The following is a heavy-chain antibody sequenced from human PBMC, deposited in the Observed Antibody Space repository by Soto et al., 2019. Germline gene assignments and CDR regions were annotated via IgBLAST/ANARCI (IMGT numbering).Heavy chain of an antibody. CDR2: IYYSGST. V-gene: IGHV4-59*01. Sequence: SETLSLTCTVSGGSISSYYWSWIRQPPGKGLEWIGYIYYSGSTNYNPSLKSRVTISVDTSKNQFSLKLSSVTAADTAVYYCARAASSSWRRNWKNIAVAGTRGYYFDYWGQGTLVTVSS. J-gene: IGHJ4*02. CDR1: GGSISSYY. D-gene: IGHD6-19*01. CDR3: ARAASSSWRRNWKNIAVAGTRGYYFDY.